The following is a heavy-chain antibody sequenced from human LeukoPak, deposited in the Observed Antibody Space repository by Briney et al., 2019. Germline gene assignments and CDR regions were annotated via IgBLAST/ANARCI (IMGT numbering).Heavy chain of an antibody. CDR2: IHTNGGT. D-gene: IGHD5-12*01. J-gene: IGHJ4*02. CDR3: SRGGGYGDY. CDR1: GASTTSFY. V-gene: IGHV4-4*07. Sequence: PSETLSLTCTVSGASTTSFYYNWIRQSAGKGLEWIGRIHTNGGTDYRPSLNSRVTMSVDTSKKQISLKLTSVTAADTAVYFCSRGGGYGDYWGQGILVTVSS.